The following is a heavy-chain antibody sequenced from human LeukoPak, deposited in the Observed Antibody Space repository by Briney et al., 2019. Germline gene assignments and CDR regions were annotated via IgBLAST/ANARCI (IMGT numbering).Heavy chain of an antibody. D-gene: IGHD4-17*01. V-gene: IGHV3-7*01. CDR3: ARQDYGDSTDY. CDR1: GFTFSSYW. Sequence: GGSLRLSCAASGFTFSSYWMSWVRQAPGKGLEWVANINQDESEKYYVDSVKGRFTISRDNAKNSLYLQMNSLRAEDTAVYYCARQDYGDSTDYWGQGTLVTVSS. CDR2: INQDESEK. J-gene: IGHJ4*02.